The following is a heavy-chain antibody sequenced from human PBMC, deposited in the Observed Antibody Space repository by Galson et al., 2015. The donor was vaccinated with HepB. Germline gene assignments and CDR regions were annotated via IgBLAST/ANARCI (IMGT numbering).Heavy chain of an antibody. D-gene: IGHD6-13*01. CDR1: GFTFSGSA. CDR3: TRLGDLSGYSSL. J-gene: IGHJ4*02. CDR2: IGSKANSYAT. Sequence: SLRLSCAASGFTFSGSAMHWVRQASGRGLEWVGRIGSKANSYATAYAASVKGRFTISRDDSTNTAYMQMNSLKTEDTAVYYCTRLGDLSGYSSLWGQGTLVTVSS. V-gene: IGHV3-73*01.